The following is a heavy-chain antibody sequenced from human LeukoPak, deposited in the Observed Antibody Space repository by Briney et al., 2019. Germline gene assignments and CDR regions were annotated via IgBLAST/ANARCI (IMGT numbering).Heavy chain of an antibody. CDR3: ARSGSYYYYFDY. V-gene: IGHV3-23*01. D-gene: IGHD1-26*01. CDR1: GFTFSSHA. CDR2: ISGNGAGT. J-gene: IGHJ4*02. Sequence: QPGGSLRLSCTPSGFTFSSHAMSWVRQAPGKGLEWVSGISGNGAGTYYGDSVKGRFTISRDTSKNTLYLQMNSLRAEDAAVYYCARSGSYYYYFDYWGQGTLVTVSS.